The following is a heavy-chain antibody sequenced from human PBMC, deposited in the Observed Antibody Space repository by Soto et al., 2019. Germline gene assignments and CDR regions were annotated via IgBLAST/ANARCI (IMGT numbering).Heavy chain of an antibody. CDR3: ARGKYSSGPAPFDT. D-gene: IGHD6-19*01. Sequence: PGECLKISCTGSVYSFTSYWISWVLPMPGKGLEWMGRIDPSDSYTNYSPSFQGHVTISADKSISTAYLQWSSLKASDTAMYYCARGKYSSGPAPFDTWGQGTLVTVSS. V-gene: IGHV5-10-1*01. J-gene: IGHJ5*02. CDR1: VYSFTSYW. CDR2: IDPSDSYT.